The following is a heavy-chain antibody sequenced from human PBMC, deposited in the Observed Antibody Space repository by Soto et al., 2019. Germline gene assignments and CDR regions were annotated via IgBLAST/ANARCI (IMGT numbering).Heavy chain of an antibody. CDR2: IWYDGSNK. J-gene: IGHJ4*02. CDR3: ARDSPRQWLIEYYFDY. V-gene: IGHV3-33*01. CDR1: GFTFSSYG. Sequence: QVQLVESGGGVVQPGRSLRLSCAASGFTFSSYGMHWVRQAPGKGLEWVAVIWYDGSNKYYADSVKGRFTISRDNSKNTLYLQMNSLRAEDTAVYYCARDSPRQWLIEYYFDYWGQGTLVTVSS. D-gene: IGHD6-19*01.